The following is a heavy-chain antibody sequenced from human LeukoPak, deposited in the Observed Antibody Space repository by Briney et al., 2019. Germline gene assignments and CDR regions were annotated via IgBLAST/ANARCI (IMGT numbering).Heavy chain of an antibody. CDR2: ISAYNGNT. D-gene: IGHD6-13*01. CDR3: ARDSSSWYYYYYYMDV. V-gene: IGHV1-18*01. Sequence: GASGKVSCKASGHTFTSYGISWVRQAPGQGLEWMGWISAYNGNTNYAQKLQGRVTMTTDTSTSTAYMELRSLRSDDTAVYYCARDSSSWYYYYYYMDVWGKGTTVTVSS. J-gene: IGHJ6*03. CDR1: GHTFTSYG.